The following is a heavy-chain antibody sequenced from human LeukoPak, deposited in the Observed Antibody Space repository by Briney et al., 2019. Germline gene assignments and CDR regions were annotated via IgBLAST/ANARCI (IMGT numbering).Heavy chain of an antibody. Sequence: SETLSLTCTVSGGSISSSSYYWSWIRQPPGKGLEWIGEINHSGSTNYNPSLKSRVTISVDTSKNQFSLKLSSVTAADTAVYYCARVDCSSTGCYHYMDVWGKGTTVTVSS. D-gene: IGHD2-2*01. V-gene: IGHV4-39*07. CDR3: ARVDCSSTGCYHYMDV. CDR2: INHSGST. CDR1: GGSISSSSYY. J-gene: IGHJ6*03.